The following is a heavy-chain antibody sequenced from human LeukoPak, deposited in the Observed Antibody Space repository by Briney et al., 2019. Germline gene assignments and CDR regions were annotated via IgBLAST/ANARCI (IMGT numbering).Heavy chain of an antibody. Sequence: SETLSLTCTVSGGSISSSSYYWGWIRQPPGKGLEWIGSIYYSGSTYYNPSLKSQVTISVDTSKNQFSLKLSSVTAADTAVYYCARDPGSGSYYNWGQGTLVTVSS. V-gene: IGHV4-39*07. D-gene: IGHD3-10*01. CDR3: ARDPGSGSYYN. CDR2: IYYSGST. CDR1: GGSISSSSYY. J-gene: IGHJ4*02.